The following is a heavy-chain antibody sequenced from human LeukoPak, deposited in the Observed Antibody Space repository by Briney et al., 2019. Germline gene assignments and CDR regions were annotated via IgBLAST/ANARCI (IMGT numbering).Heavy chain of an antibody. V-gene: IGHV4-39*07. J-gene: IGHJ3*02. CDR3: ARGGWRYSGSYAFDI. Sequence: SETLSLTCTVSGGSITSTTYYWGWIRQPPGKGLEWIGSIYYSGSTYYNPSLKSRVTISVDTTKNQFSLKLSSVTAADTAVYYCARGGWRYSGSYAFDIWGQGTMVTVSS. D-gene: IGHD1-26*01. CDR2: IYYSGST. CDR1: GGSITSTTYY.